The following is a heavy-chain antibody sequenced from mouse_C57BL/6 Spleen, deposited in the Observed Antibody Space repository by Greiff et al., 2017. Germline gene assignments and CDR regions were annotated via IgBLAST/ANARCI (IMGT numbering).Heavy chain of an antibody. CDR1: GYTFTSYN. J-gene: IGHJ4*01. D-gene: IGHD1-1*01. V-gene: IGHV1-12*01. CDR3: ASSLYYGSSDYAMDY. CDR2: IYPGNGDT. Sequence: QVQLQQSGAELVRPGASVKMSCKASGYTFTSYNMHWVKQTPRQGLEWIGAIYPGNGDTSYNQKFKGKATLTVDKSSSTAYMQLSSLTSEDSAVYFCASSLYYGSSDYAMDYWGQGTSVTVSS.